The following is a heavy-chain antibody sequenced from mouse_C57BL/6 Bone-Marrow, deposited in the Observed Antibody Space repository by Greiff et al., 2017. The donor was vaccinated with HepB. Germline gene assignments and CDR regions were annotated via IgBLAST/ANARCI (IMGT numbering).Heavy chain of an antibody. J-gene: IGHJ4*01. V-gene: IGHV5-6*01. CDR3: ARDGYYGYYAMDY. CDR1: GFTFSSYG. Sequence: EVHLVESGGDLVKPGGSLKLSCAASGFTFSSYGMSWVRQTPDKRLEWVATISSGGSYTYYPDSVKGRFTISRDNAKNTLYLQMSSLKSEDTAMYYCARDGYYGYYAMDYWGQGTSVTVSS. CDR2: ISSGGSYT. D-gene: IGHD2-3*01.